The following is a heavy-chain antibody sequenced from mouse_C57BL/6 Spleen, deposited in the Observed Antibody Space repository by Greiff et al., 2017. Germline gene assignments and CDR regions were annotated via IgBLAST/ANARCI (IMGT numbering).Heavy chain of an antibody. J-gene: IGHJ2*01. CDR3: ASPYGSSSFDY. CDR2: LYPGDGDT. V-gene: IGHV1-80*01. D-gene: IGHD1-1*01. Sequence: VQLQQSGAELVKPGASVKISCKASGYAFSSYWMNWVKQRPGKGLEWIGQLYPGDGDTNYNGKFKGKATLTADKSSSTAYMQLSSLTSEDSAVYYCASPYGSSSFDYWGQGTTLTVSS. CDR1: GYAFSSYW.